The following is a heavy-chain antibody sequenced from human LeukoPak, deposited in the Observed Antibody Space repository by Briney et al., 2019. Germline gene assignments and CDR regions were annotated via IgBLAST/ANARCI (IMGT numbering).Heavy chain of an antibody. Sequence: ASVKVSCKASGYTFTSYGISWVRQAPGQGLEWMGWISAYNGNTNYAQKLQGRVTMTTDTSTSTVYMELSSLRSGDTAVYYCARGLVPAAMYGDYYFDYWGQGTLVTVSS. CDR3: ARGLVPAAMYGDYYFDY. J-gene: IGHJ4*02. CDR2: ISAYNGNT. CDR1: GYTFTSYG. D-gene: IGHD2-2*01. V-gene: IGHV1-18*01.